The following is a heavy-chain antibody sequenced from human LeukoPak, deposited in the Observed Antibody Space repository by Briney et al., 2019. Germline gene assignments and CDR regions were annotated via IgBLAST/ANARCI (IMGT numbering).Heavy chain of an antibody. Sequence: GGSLRLSCAASGFTFSGYWMHWVRQAPGKGLVWVSRINSDGSTTSYAVSVMGRFTISRDNAKNTLYLQMNSLRAEDTAVYYCARVIYSGWQGELSDWGQGTLVTVSS. CDR3: ARVIYSGWQGELSD. CDR1: GFTFSGYW. CDR2: INSDGSTT. J-gene: IGHJ4*02. D-gene: IGHD6-19*01. V-gene: IGHV3-74*01.